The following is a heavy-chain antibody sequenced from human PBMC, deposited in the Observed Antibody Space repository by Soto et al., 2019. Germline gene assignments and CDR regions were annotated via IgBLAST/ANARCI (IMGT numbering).Heavy chain of an antibody. Sequence: SQTLSLTCAISGDSVSSNTAAWNWIRSSPSRGLEWLGRTYYRSYWRHDYAVSVKSRITVNSDTSNNHFSLQLNSVTPDDTAVYYCVRGVAGTGFDLWGQGTLVTVSS. CDR1: GDSVSSNTAA. V-gene: IGHV6-1*01. CDR3: VRGVAGTGFDL. CDR2: TYYRSYWRH. D-gene: IGHD6-19*01. J-gene: IGHJ4*02.